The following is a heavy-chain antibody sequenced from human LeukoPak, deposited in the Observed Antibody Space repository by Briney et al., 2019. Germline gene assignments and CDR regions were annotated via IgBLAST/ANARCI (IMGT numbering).Heavy chain of an antibody. CDR1: GFTFSSYA. V-gene: IGHV3-30*04. Sequence: GRSLRLSCAASGFTFSSYAMHWVRQAPGKGLEWVAVISYDGSNKYYADSVKGRFTISRDNSKNTLYLQMNSLRAEDTAVYYCARDRSRTLWFGEFQGYWGQGTLVTVSS. J-gene: IGHJ4*02. D-gene: IGHD3-10*01. CDR3: ARDRSRTLWFGEFQGY. CDR2: ISYDGSNK.